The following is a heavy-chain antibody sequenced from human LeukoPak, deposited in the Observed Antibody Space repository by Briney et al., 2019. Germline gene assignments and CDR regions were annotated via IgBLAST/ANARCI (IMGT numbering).Heavy chain of an antibody. CDR3: ARDVKVQLWLPGAFDI. D-gene: IGHD5-18*01. J-gene: IGHJ3*02. V-gene: IGHV1-18*04. Sequence: ASVKVSCKASGYTFTSYGISWVRQAPGQGLEWMGWISAYNGNTNYAQKLQGRVTMTTDTSTSTAYMELRSLRSDDTAVYYCARDVKVQLWLPGAFDIWGHGTMVTVSS. CDR2: ISAYNGNT. CDR1: GYTFTSYG.